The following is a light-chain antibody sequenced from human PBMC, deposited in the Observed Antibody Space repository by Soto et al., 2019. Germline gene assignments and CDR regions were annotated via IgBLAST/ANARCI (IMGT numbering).Light chain of an antibody. Sequence: ETVLTQSPDTLSLSPGERATLSCRASQSVGTYLAWYQQRPGQPPRLLIYDASNRAPGVSARFGGSGSGTDFTLTISSLEPEDFAVYYCQQRRDWPTFGQGTKLEIK. CDR3: QQRRDWPT. V-gene: IGKV3-11*01. CDR1: QSVGTY. J-gene: IGKJ2*01. CDR2: DAS.